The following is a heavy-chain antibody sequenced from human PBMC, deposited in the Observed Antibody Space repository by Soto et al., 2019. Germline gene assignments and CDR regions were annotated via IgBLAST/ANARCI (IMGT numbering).Heavy chain of an antibody. D-gene: IGHD3-10*01. CDR1: GFTFSSYA. V-gene: IGHV3-23*01. Sequence: EVQLLESGGGLVQPGGSLRLSCAASGFTFSSYAMSWVRQAPGKGLEWVSAISGSGGSTYYADSVKGRFTISRDNSKNTLYMQMNSLRAEDTAVYYCAKGTLRGSGSSDDYWGQGTLVTVSS. CDR3: AKGTLRGSGSSDDY. CDR2: ISGSGGST. J-gene: IGHJ4*02.